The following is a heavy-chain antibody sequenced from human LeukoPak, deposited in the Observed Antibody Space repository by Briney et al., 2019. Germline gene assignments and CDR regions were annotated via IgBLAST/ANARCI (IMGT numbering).Heavy chain of an antibody. V-gene: IGHV3-23*01. D-gene: IGHD3-10*01. Sequence: GGSLRLSCAASGFTFSDYAMSWVRQTPGERLEWVSPLSRDAGATYYADSVQGHFTNSRDNSKNTLYLQMNSLRAEDTAIYYCANHDGEYYYAKFHFDYWGQGTLVTVSS. CDR1: GFTFSDYA. CDR3: ANHDGEYYYAKFHFDY. J-gene: IGHJ4*02. CDR2: LSRDAGAT.